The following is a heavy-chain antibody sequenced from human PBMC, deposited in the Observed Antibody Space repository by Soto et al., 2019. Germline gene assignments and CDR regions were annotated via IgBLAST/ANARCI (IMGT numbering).Heavy chain of an antibody. CDR2: INAGNGNT. CDR1: GYTFTNYA. CDR3: ARGHLAVVPVASWFYYMDV. Sequence: QVQLVQSGAEVEKPGASVKVSCKASGYTFTNYAVHWVRQAPGQRLEWMGWINAGNGNTRFSQNLQGRVTITRDTSARTVYMELSSLRYEDTAVYYCARGHLAVVPVASWFYYMDVWGKGTTVTVSS. D-gene: IGHD2-2*01. V-gene: IGHV1-3*01. J-gene: IGHJ6*03.